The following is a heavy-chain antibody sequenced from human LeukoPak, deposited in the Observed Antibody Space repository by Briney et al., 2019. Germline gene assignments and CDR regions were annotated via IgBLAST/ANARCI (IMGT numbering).Heavy chain of an antibody. Sequence: GGSLRLSCTASGFTISSYSMTWVRQAPGKGLEWVSYISSSSSTIYYADSVKGRFTISRDNAKNSLYLQMSSLRDEDTAVYYCARANGMDVWGQGTTVTVSS. CDR2: ISSSSSTI. CDR3: ARANGMDV. V-gene: IGHV3-48*02. CDR1: GFTISSYS. J-gene: IGHJ6*02.